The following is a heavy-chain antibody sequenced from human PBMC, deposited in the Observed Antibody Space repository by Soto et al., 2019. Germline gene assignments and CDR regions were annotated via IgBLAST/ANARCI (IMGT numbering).Heavy chain of an antibody. CDR2: ISYDGSNK. D-gene: IGHD3-10*01. Sequence: GGSLTLSCAASGFTFSTYGMHWVRQAPGKGLDWVAVISYDGSNKYYADSVKGRFTISRDNSKNTLYLQMNSLRAEDTAVYYCAKDHLTNLVHYFDKWGQGTLVTVYS. CDR1: GFTFSTYG. CDR3: AKDHLTNLVHYFDK. J-gene: IGHJ4*02. V-gene: IGHV3-30*18.